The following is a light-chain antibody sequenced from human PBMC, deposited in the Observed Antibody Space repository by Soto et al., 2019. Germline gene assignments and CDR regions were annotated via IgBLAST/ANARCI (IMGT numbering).Light chain of an antibody. CDR2: LNSDGSH. CDR3: QTWGTGIRV. V-gene: IGLV4-69*01. CDR1: SGHSSYA. J-gene: IGLJ2*01. Sequence: QPVLTQSPSASASLGASVKLTCTLSSGHSSYAIAWHQQQPEKGPRYLMKLNSDGSHSKGDGIPDRFSGSSSGAERYLTSSSLQSEDEADYYCQTWGTGIRVFGGGTNLTVL.